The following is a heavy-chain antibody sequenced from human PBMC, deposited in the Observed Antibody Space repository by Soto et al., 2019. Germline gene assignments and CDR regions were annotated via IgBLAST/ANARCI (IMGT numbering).Heavy chain of an antibody. J-gene: IGHJ4*02. V-gene: IGHV3-20*04. CDR2: INWNGGST. Sequence: GGCLRLSCAASGFTFDDYGLTLVRQAPGKGLEWVSGINWNGGSTRYADSVKGRFTISRDNAKNSLYLQMNSLESEDTAVYYCSRDDSDWFFNWGRGTLVTVSS. CDR3: SRDDSDWFFN. D-gene: IGHD3-9*01. CDR1: GFTFDDYG.